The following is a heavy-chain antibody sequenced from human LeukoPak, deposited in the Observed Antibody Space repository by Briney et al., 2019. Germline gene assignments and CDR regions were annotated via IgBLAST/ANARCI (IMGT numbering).Heavy chain of an antibody. D-gene: IGHD6-13*01. CDR1: GVSISSSSYY. V-gene: IGHV4-39*01. Sequence: SETLSLTCTVSGVSISSSSYYWGWIRQPPGKGLEWIGSIYYSGSTYYNPSLKSRVSISIDTSKNQFSLNLSSVTAADTAVYYCARRAAGTFDYWGQGTLVTVSS. CDR2: IYYSGST. J-gene: IGHJ4*02. CDR3: ARRAAGTFDY.